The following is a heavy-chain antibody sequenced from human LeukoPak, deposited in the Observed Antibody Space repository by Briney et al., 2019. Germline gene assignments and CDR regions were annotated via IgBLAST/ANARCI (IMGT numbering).Heavy chain of an antibody. CDR3: ASLSPDCSSTSCYNYYYYCMDV. CDR1: GGTFSSYA. CDR2: IIPIFGRA. D-gene: IGHD2-2*02. Sequence: ASVKVSCKASGGTFSSYAISWVRQAPGQGLEWMGGIIPIFGRANYAQKFQGRVTITTDESTSTAYMELSSLRSEDTAVYYCASLSPDCSSTSCYNYYYYCMDVWGKGTTVTVSS. J-gene: IGHJ6*03. V-gene: IGHV1-69*05.